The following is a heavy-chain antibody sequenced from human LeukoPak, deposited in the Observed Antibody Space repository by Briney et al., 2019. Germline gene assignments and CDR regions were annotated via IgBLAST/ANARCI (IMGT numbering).Heavy chain of an antibody. V-gene: IGHV4-34*01. Sequence: SETLSLTCAVYGGSFSGYYWSWIRQPPGKGLEWIGEINHSGSTNYNPSLKSRVTISVDTSKNQFSLKPSSVTAADTAVYYCARDQWGRVGATSGRMNDAFDIWGQGTMVTVSS. CDR1: GGSFSGYY. J-gene: IGHJ3*02. CDR3: ARDQWGRVGATSGRMNDAFDI. D-gene: IGHD1-26*01. CDR2: INHSGST.